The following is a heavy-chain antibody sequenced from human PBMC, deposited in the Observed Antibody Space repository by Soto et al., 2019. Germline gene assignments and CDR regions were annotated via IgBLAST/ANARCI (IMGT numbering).Heavy chain of an antibody. D-gene: IGHD1-26*01. J-gene: IGHJ3*02. Sequence: QVQLVESGGGVVQPGRSLRLSCAASGFTFSSYAMHWVRQAPGKGLEWVAVISYDGSNKYYADSVNGRFTISRNNSKNPLYLKMSSLRAEDTDVYYCARNCGAFDIWGQGTMVTVSS. CDR3: ARNCGAFDI. V-gene: IGHV3-30-3*01. CDR1: GFTFSSYA. CDR2: ISYDGSNK.